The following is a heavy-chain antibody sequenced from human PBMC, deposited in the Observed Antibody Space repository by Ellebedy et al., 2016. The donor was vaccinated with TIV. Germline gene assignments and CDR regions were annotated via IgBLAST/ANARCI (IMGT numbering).Heavy chain of an antibody. CDR3: ARVVWQQPVSYAFDI. CDR1: GGSISSYY. J-gene: IGHJ3*02. V-gene: IGHV4-59*01. D-gene: IGHD6-13*01. CDR2: ISYRGST. Sequence: MPSETLSLTCTVSGGSISSYYWSWIRQPPGKGLEWIGYISYRGSTNYNPSLKSRVTISVDTSKNKFSLRLNSVTAADTAVYYCARVVWQQPVSYAFDIWGQGTMVTVSS.